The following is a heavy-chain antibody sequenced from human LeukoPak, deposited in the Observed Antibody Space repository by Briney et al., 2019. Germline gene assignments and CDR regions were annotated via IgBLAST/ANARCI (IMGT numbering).Heavy chain of an antibody. CDR1: GGSLSSGPYY. CDR2: MYYSGDT. J-gene: IGHJ4*02. CDR3: ARLRATLTVVVTLFDS. V-gene: IGHV4-39*01. Sequence: PSETLSLTCAVSGGSLSSGPYYWGWIRQPPGKGLEWIGSMYYSGDTYYKPSLHSRVTISGDPSKNQFSLKLSSVTAADTAVYYCARLRATLTVVVTLFDSWGQGTLVTVSS. D-gene: IGHD3-22*01.